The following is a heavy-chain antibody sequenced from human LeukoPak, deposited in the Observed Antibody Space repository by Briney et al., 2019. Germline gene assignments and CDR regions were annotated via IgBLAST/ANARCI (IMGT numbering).Heavy chain of an antibody. J-gene: IGHJ4*02. D-gene: IGHD3-22*01. V-gene: IGHV3-48*02. CDR2: ISTTSSTI. CDR1: GFTLSGYS. CDR3: ARSSYDDNSGYYYSDY. Sequence: PGGSLRLSCAASGFTLSGYSMNWVRQAPGKGLDWISYISTTSSTIYYADSVRGRFTISRDNAKNSLYLQMNSLRDDDTAVYYCARSSYDDNSGYYYSDYWGQGTLVTVSS.